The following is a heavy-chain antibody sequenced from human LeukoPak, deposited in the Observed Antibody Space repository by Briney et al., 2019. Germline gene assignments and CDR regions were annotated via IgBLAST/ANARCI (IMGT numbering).Heavy chain of an antibody. CDR1: EFTFSSYD. D-gene: IGHD6-19*01. V-gene: IGHV3-30*18. Sequence: PGRSLRLSCAASEFTFSSYDINWVRQAPGKGLEWVAIISYGGSNKYYADSVKGRFTISRDNSKNMVYLQMSSLRPEDTAVYYCAKEMGSGWFCDGWGQGTLVTVS. CDR2: ISYGGSNK. J-gene: IGHJ4*02. CDR3: AKEMGSGWFCDG.